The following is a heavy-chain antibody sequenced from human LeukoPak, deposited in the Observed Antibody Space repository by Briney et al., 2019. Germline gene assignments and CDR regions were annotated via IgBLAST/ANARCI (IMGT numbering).Heavy chain of an antibody. J-gene: IGHJ4*02. CDR3: AKTRPLDSSSWSHGDY. CDR2: ISGSGDST. Sequence: GGSLRLSCAASGFIFSNYWMDWVRQTPGKGLEWVSAISGSGDSTYYGDSVKGRFTISRDNSKNTLYLQMNSLRAEDTAVYYCAKTRPLDSSSWSHGDYWGQGTLVTVSS. V-gene: IGHV3-23*01. D-gene: IGHD6-13*01. CDR1: GFIFSNYW.